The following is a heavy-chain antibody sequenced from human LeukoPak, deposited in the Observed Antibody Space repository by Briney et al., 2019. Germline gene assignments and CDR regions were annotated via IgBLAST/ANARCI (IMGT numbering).Heavy chain of an antibody. V-gene: IGHV3-11*01. J-gene: IGHJ6*03. CDR2: ISHSGSTK. D-gene: IGHD3-10*02. CDR3: ARDSVVRGNIGNDMDV. Sequence: GGSLRLSCAASRFTFSDYYMSWIRQAPGKGLEWVSYISHSGSTKYYADSVKGRFTISRDNAKNSLYLQMNSLRAEDTAVYYCARDSVVRGNIGNDMDVWGKGTTVTVSS. CDR1: RFTFSDYY.